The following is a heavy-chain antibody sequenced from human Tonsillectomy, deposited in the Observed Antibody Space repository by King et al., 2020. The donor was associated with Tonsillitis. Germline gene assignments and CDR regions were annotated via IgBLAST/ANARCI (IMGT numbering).Heavy chain of an antibody. V-gene: IGHV3-23*04. CDR1: GFTFSSFD. CDR3: TKDWGFSSSPRCGSHFHCMDV. J-gene: IGHJ6*02. Sequence: VQLVESGGGLVQPGGSLRLSCVASGFTFSSFDMNWVRQAPGKGLEWVAGISGSTSTTYYADSVKGRSTISRDDSKNTLSLQMNSLRLEDTAIYYCTKDWGFSSSPRCGSHFHCMDVWRQGPTVTVPS. D-gene: IGHD6-6*01. CDR2: ISGSTSTT.